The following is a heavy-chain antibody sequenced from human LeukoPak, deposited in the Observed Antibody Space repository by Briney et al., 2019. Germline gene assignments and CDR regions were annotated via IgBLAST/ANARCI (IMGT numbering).Heavy chain of an antibody. CDR3: ATTTIRLGY. CDR1: GGSISSSSHY. J-gene: IGHJ4*02. V-gene: IGHV4-39*07. D-gene: IGHD1-26*01. CDR2: MYYRGST. Sequence: SETLSLTCTVSGGSISSSSHYWGWIRQPPGKGLEWIGSMYYRGSTYHNPSLKSRVTISVDTSKNQFSLKLSSVTAADTAVYYCATTTIRLGYWGQGTLVTVFS.